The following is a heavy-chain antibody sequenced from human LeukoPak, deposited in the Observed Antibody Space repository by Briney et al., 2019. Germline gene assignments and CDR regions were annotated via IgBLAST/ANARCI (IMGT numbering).Heavy chain of an antibody. D-gene: IGHD2-15*01. CDR3: ARDLPICSGGSCYTGPFDY. CDR2: IYSGGST. CDR1: GFTVSSNY. J-gene: IGHJ4*02. V-gene: IGHV3-53*01. Sequence: PGGSLRLSCAASGFTVSSNYMSWVRQAPGKGLEWVSVIYSGGSTYYADSVKGRFTISRDNSKNTLYLQMNSLRAEDTAVYYCARDLPICSGGSCYTGPFDYWGQGTLVTVFS.